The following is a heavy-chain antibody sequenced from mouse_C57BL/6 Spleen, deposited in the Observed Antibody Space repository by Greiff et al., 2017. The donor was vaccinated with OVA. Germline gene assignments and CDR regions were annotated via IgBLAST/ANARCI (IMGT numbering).Heavy chain of an antibody. V-gene: IGHV1-47*01. Sequence: VQLQQSGAELVKPGASVKMSCKASGYTFTTYPIEWMKQNHGKSLEWIGNFHPYNDDTKYNEKFKGKATLTVEKSSSTVYLELSRLTSDDSAVYYCARGGLWDDYDGYYYAMDYWGQGTSVTVSS. CDR1: GYTFTTYP. D-gene: IGHD2-4*01. J-gene: IGHJ4*01. CDR2: FHPYNDDT. CDR3: ARGGLWDDYDGYYYAMDY.